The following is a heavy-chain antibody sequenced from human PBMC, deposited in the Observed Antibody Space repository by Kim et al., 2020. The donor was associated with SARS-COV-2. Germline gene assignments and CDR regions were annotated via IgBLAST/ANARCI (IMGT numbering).Heavy chain of an antibody. CDR1: GFTFGDCA. J-gene: IGHJ4*02. D-gene: IGHD1-7*01. Sequence: GGSLRLSCAGSGFTFGDCAMHWVRQAPGKGLEWVSGISWNSVSIGYADSVKGRFTISRDNAESSLYLQMNSRRVEDTALYYCAKDNGSSNWNFVDYWGQG. CDR2: ISWNSVSI. V-gene: IGHV3-9*01. CDR3: AKDNGSSNWNFVDY.